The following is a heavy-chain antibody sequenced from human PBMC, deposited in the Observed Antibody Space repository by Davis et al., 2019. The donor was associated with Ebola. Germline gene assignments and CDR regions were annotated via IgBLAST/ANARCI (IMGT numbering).Heavy chain of an antibody. D-gene: IGHD4-17*01. Sequence: PSETLSLTCTVSGAPISSGRYYWSWIRQHPGKGLEGIGYIYYSGSTYYNPSLKSRVTISVDKSMNQFSMKVSSVTDAETAMYNCARGGFTITAKHYGDYGLDYWGQGTLVTVSS. J-gene: IGHJ4*02. CDR1: GAPISSGRYY. V-gene: IGHV4-31*03. CDR2: IYYSGST. CDR3: ARGGFTITAKHYGDYGLDY.